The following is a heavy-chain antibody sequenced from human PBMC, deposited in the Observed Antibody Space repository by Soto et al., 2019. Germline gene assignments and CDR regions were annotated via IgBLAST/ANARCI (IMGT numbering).Heavy chain of an antibody. V-gene: IGHV1-69*13. CDR3: ARVLYDSSGYSRAFDI. J-gene: IGHJ3*02. Sequence: VASVKVSCKASGGTFSSYAISWVRQAPGQGLEWMGGIIPIFGTANYAQKFQGRVTITADESTSTAYMELSSLRSEDTAVYYCARVLYDSSGYSRAFDIWGQGNPGHRLL. CDR2: IIPIFGTA. D-gene: IGHD3-22*01. CDR1: GGTFSSYA.